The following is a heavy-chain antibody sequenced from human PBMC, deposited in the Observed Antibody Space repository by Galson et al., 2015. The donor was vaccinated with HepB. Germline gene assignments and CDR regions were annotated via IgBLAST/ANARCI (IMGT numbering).Heavy chain of an antibody. CDR1: GYSFTSYW. D-gene: IGHD6-6*01. Sequence: QSGAEVKKPGESLRISCKGSGYSFTSYWISWVRQMPGKGLEWMGRIDPSDSYTNYSPSFQGHVTISADKSISTAYLQWSSLKASDTAMYYCARHRQLVRVYDAFDIWGQGTMVTVSS. V-gene: IGHV5-10-1*01. CDR2: IDPSDSYT. J-gene: IGHJ3*02. CDR3: ARHRQLVRVYDAFDI.